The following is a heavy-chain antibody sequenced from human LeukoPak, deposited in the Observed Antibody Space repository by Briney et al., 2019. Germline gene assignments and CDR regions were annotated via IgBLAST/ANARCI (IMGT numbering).Heavy chain of an antibody. V-gene: IGHV4-39*01. CDR1: GGSISSSSYY. J-gene: IGHJ4*02. D-gene: IGHD2-15*01. Sequence: SETLSLTCTVSGGSISSSSYYWGWIRQPPGKGLEWTGSIYYSGSTYHNPSLKSRVTISVDTSKNQFSLKLSSVTAADTAVYYCARHYCSGGSCYLDYWGQGTLVTVSS. CDR3: ARHYCSGGSCYLDY. CDR2: IYYSGST.